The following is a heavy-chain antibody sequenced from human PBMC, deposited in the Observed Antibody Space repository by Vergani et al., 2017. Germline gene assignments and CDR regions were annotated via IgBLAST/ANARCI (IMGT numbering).Heavy chain of an antibody. Sequence: QVQLVQSGAEVKKPGASVKVSCKASGYTFTSYGISWVRQAPGQGLEWMGWISAYNGNTNYAQKLQGRGTMTTDTSTSTADMELRSLRSDDTAVYYCARDAGISWYGYYYYYMDVWGKGTTVTVS. V-gene: IGHV1-18*01. CDR2: ISAYNGNT. CDR3: ARDAGISWYGYYYYYMDV. D-gene: IGHD6-13*01. CDR1: GYTFTSYG. J-gene: IGHJ6*03.